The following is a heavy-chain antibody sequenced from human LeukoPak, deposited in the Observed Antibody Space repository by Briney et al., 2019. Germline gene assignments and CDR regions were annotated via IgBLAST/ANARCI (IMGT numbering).Heavy chain of an antibody. D-gene: IGHD3-10*01. J-gene: IGHJ4*02. Sequence: KPSETLSLTCTVSGGSISSYYWSWIRQPPGKGLEWIGYIYYSGSTNYNPSLKSRVTISVDTSKNQFSLKLSSVTAADTAVYYCASTVGYYGSGSYPDYWGQGTLVTVSS. CDR3: ASTVGYYGSGSYPDY. CDR2: IYYSGST. CDR1: GGSISSYY. V-gene: IGHV4-59*01.